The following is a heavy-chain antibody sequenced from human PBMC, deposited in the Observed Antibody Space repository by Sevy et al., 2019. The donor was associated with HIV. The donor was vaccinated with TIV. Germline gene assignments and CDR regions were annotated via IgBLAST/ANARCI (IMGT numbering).Heavy chain of an antibody. CDR2: ISWNSGSI. Sequence: GGSLRLSCAASGFTFDDYGMHWVRQAPGKGLEWVSGISWNSGSIGYADSVKGRFTISRDNAKNSLYLQMNSLRGEDMALYYCAKGRGYSYGHDAFDIWGQGTMVTVSS. J-gene: IGHJ3*02. CDR3: AKGRGYSYGHDAFDI. CDR1: GFTFDDYG. D-gene: IGHD5-18*01. V-gene: IGHV3-9*03.